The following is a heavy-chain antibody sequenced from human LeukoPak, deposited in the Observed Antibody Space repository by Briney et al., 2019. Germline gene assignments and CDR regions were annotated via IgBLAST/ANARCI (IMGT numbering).Heavy chain of an antibody. J-gene: IGHJ4*02. CDR2: ISWKSGSI. Sequence: PGGSLRLSCAASGFTFADYAMHWVRQAPGKGLEWVSGISWKSGSIGYADSVKGRFTISRDNAKNPLYLQMNSLRAEDTALYYCAKDYYDSSGYYHFDYWGQGTLVTVSS. CDR3: AKDYYDSSGYYHFDY. D-gene: IGHD3-22*01. V-gene: IGHV3-9*01. CDR1: GFTFADYA.